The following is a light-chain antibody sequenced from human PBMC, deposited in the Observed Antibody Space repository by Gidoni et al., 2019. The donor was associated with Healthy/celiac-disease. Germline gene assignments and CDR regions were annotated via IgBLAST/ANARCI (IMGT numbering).Light chain of an antibody. CDR3: GSYTSSSTFWV. V-gene: IGLV2-14*03. J-gene: IGLJ3*02. CDR1: SRDVGGYNY. CDR2: DAS. Sequence: QSALTQPASVSGSPGQSITISCTGTSRDVGGYNYVSWYQQHPGKAPKLMSYDASNRPSGVSNRFSGSKSGNTASLTISGLQAEDEADYYCGSYTSSSTFWVFGGGTKLTVL.